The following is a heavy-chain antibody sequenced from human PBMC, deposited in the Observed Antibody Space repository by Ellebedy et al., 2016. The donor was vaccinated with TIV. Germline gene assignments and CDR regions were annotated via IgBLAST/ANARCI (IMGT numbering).Heavy chain of an antibody. D-gene: IGHD5-18*01. CDR1: GFTFSNYA. V-gene: IGHV3-30-3*01. Sequence: GESLKISCAASGFTFSNYAMHWVRQAPGKGLEWVAALVYDGSNKYYADSVKGRFTVSRDNSKNTVFLQMNSLRVEDTAVYYCAKGLVDTATADYWGQGTLVTVSS. CDR3: AKGLVDTATADY. CDR2: LVYDGSNK. J-gene: IGHJ4*02.